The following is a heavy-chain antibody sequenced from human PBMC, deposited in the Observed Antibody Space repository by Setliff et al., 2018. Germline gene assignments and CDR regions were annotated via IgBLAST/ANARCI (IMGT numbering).Heavy chain of an antibody. V-gene: IGHV3-7*03. D-gene: IGHD6-13*01. CDR1: GFTFSNSW. Sequence: GGSLRLSCAASGFTFSNSWMSWVRQAPGKGLEWVANIKQDGSEKYYVDSVKGRFTISRDNAKNSLYLQMSSLRSEDTAVYYCARVQQLGTFDYWGQGTLVTVSS. CDR2: IKQDGSEK. CDR3: ARVQQLGTFDY. J-gene: IGHJ4*02.